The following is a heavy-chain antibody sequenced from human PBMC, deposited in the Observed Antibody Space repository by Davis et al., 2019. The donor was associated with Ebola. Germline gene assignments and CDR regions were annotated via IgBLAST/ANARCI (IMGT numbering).Heavy chain of an antibody. Sequence: GESLKISCKGSGYRFSSYWISWVRQMPGKGLDWMGIIYTGDSDTRYSPSFRGQVTISADKSMKTAFLQWSSLKASDSGMYYCASLRRTITGMDDAFDIWGQGTMVTVSS. J-gene: IGHJ3*02. CDR3: ASLRRTITGMDDAFDI. CDR2: IYTGDSDT. CDR1: GYRFSSYW. V-gene: IGHV5-51*01. D-gene: IGHD2-8*02.